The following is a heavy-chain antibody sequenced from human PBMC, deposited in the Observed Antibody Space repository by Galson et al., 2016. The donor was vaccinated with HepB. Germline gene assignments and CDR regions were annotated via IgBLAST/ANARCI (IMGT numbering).Heavy chain of an antibody. J-gene: IGHJ4*02. Sequence: SLRLSCAASGFTFSSYAMSWVRQAPGKGLEWVSSVSGRGDSPNYAAPVKGRFTISRDNSKNIVYMQMNSLRAEDTAVYYCAKGSARLRLRGSYYFDYWGQGTLVTVSS. CDR2: VSGRGDSP. CDR3: AKGSARLRLRGSYYFDY. V-gene: IGHV3-23*01. CDR1: GFTFSSYA. D-gene: IGHD1-26*01.